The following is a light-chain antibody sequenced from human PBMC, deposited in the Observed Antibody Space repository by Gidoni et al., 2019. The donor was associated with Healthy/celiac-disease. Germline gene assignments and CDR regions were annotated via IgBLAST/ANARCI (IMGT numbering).Light chain of an antibody. J-gene: IGKJ4*01. CDR1: QGISSY. V-gene: IGKV1-9*01. CDR2: AAS. CDR3: QQLNSYPRGLT. Sequence: DTQLTQSPSCLSASVGDRVTITCRASQGISSYLAWYQQKPGKAPKLLIYAASTLQIGVPSRFSGSGSGTEFTLTISSLQPEDFATYYCQQLNSYPRGLTFGGGTKVEIK.